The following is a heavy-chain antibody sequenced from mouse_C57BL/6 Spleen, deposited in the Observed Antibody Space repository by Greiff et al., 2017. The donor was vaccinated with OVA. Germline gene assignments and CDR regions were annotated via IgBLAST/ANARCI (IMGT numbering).Heavy chain of an antibody. D-gene: IGHD3-2*02. CDR1: GYTFTGYW. CDR3: ARGQATGFDY. J-gene: IGHJ2*01. Sequence: QVQLQQSGAELMKPGASVKLSCKATGYTFTGYWIEWVKQRPGHGLEWIGEILPGSGSTNYTEKFKGKATFTADTSSNTAYMQLSSLTTEDSAIYYCARGQATGFDYWGQGTTLTVSS. CDR2: ILPGSGST. V-gene: IGHV1-9*01.